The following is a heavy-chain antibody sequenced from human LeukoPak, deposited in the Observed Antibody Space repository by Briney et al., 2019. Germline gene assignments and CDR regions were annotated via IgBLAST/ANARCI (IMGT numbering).Heavy chain of an antibody. CDR2: INPNSGGA. CDR3: ARGRSVNYDFWSGYYSFDY. D-gene: IGHD3-3*01. V-gene: IGHV1-2*02. CDR1: GYTFTGYY. J-gene: IGHJ4*02. Sequence: ASVKVSCKAPGYTFTGYYMHWVRQAPGQGLEWMGWINPNSGGANYAQKFQGRVTMTRDTSISTAYMELSRLRSDDTAVYYCARGRSVNYDFWSGYYSFDYWGQGTLVTVSS.